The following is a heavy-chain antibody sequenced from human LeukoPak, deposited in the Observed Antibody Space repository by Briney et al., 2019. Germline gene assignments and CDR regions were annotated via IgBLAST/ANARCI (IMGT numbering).Heavy chain of an antibody. CDR1: GFTFSSYA. J-gene: IGHJ4*02. Sequence: GGSLRLSCAASGFTFSSYAMSWVRQAPGKGLEWVSAISGSGGSTYYVDSVKGRFTISRDNSKNTLYLQMNGLRAEDTAVYYCAKDPKIVGIAARPDYFDYWGQGTLVTVSS. CDR3: AKDPKIVGIAARPDYFDY. V-gene: IGHV3-23*01. D-gene: IGHD6-6*01. CDR2: ISGSGGST.